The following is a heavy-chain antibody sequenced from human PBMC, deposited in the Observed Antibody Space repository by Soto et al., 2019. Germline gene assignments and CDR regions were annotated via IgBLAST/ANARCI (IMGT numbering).Heavy chain of an antibody. J-gene: IGHJ4*02. Sequence: EVQLVESGGGLVQPGGSLRLSCAASGFTFSSYSMNWVRQAPGKGLEWVSYISSSSSTIYYADSVKGRFTISRDNAKNSLYRQMNSLRAEDTAVYYCARYSGYSYGPFDYWGQGTLVTVSS. CDR2: ISSSSSTI. CDR3: ARYSGYSYGPFDY. V-gene: IGHV3-48*01. CDR1: GFTFSSYS. D-gene: IGHD5-18*01.